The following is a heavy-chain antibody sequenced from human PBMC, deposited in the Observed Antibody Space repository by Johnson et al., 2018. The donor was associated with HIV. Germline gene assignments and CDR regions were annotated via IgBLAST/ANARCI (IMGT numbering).Heavy chain of an antibody. D-gene: IGHD5-24*01. CDR2: ISWNSGRI. Sequence: VQLVESGGGLVQPGRSLRLSCAASGLTFDDYAMHWVRQAPGKGLEWVSGISWNSGRIAYADSVKGRFTISRDNAKNSLYLQMNSLRPEDTALYYCAKDMGADGYNYPALRFIDIWGQGTMVTVSS. V-gene: IGHV3-9*01. CDR3: AKDMGADGYNYPALRFIDI. CDR1: GLTFDDYA. J-gene: IGHJ3*02.